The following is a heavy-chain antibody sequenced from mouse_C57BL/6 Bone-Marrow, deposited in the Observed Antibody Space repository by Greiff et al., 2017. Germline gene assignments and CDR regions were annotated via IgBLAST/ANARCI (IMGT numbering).Heavy chain of an antibody. J-gene: IGHJ1*03. V-gene: IGHV1-54*01. CDR1: GYAFTNYL. D-gene: IGHD1-1*01. CDR3: ARRDYGSTYWYFDG. CDR2: INPGSGGT. Sequence: VQLQQSGAELVRPGTSVKVSCKASGYAFTNYLIEWVKQRPGQGLEWIGVINPGSGGTNYNEKFKGKATLTADKSSSTAYMQLSSLTSEDSAVYFCARRDYGSTYWYFDGWGTGTTVTVSS.